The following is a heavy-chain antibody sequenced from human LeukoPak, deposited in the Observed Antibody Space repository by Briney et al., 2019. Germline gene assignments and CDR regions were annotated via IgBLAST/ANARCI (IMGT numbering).Heavy chain of an antibody. CDR3: AREGLELRSYYYGMDV. V-gene: IGHV1-18*04. CDR2: ISAYNGNT. Sequence: ASVKVSCKASGYTFTGYYMHWVRQAPGQGLEWMGWISAYNGNTNYAQKLQGRVTMTTDTSTSTAYMELRSLRSDDTAVYYCAREGLELRSYYYGMDVWGQGTTVTVSS. D-gene: IGHD1-7*01. CDR1: GYTFTGYY. J-gene: IGHJ6*02.